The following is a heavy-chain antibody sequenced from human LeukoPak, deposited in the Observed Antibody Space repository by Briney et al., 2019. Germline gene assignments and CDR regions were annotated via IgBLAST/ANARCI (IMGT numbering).Heavy chain of an antibody. CDR1: FDSVTCGNYY. CDR2: MHHSETI. J-gene: IGHJ1*01. CDR3: GGGNDDSKPHQ. V-gene: IGHV4-30-4*02. Sequence: SDTLSLLRSVCFDSVTCGNYYWSWIRQHPEKGPECIGHMHHSETIYYNPSLLSQVTISVDAPKNQFALVLGSGTAAGPALFYCGGGNDDSKPHQGGQGTLVTVSS. D-gene: IGHD3-22*01.